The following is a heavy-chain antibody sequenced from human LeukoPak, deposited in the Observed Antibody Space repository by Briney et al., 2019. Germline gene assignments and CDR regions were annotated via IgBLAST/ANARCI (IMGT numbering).Heavy chain of an antibody. J-gene: IGHJ4*02. CDR3: AREFPATYNFDH. CDR1: GYTFTSYY. Sequence: ASVKVSCETSGYTFTSYYIHWVRQAPGQGLEWMGIIFPSGTTYPQKFQGRVTMTRDTSTSTVYMELSSLGSEDTAVYYCAREFPATYNFDHWGQGTLVTVSS. CDR2: IFPSGT. V-gene: IGHV1-46*01.